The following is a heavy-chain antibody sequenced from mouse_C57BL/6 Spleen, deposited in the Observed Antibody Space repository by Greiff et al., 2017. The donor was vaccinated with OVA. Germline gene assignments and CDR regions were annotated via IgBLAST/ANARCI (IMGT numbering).Heavy chain of an antibody. CDR3: TRGDYGSSSYAMDY. CDR2: IDPETGGT. V-gene: IGHV1-15*01. D-gene: IGHD1-1*01. Sequence: QVQLKESGAELVRPGASVTLSCKASGYTFTDYEMHWVKQTPVHGLEWIGAIDPETGGTAYNQKFKGKAILTADKSSSTAYMELRSLTSEDSAVYYCTRGDYGSSSYAMDYWGQGTSVTVSS. CDR1: GYTFTDYE. J-gene: IGHJ4*01.